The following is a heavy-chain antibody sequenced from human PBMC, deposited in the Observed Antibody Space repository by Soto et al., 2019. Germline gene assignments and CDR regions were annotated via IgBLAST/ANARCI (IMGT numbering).Heavy chain of an antibody. D-gene: IGHD3-3*01. CDR1: GGSLSKYY. J-gene: IGHJ4*02. Sequence: ASETLSLTCSVSGGSLSKYYWSWIRQPAGKGLEWIGRISTSGHVVSKVSLRSRLTMSVDMSNNHFSLKLTSVTAADTAVYYCARDNNDFCSIYPLAFECWGKGDLVTVSP. CDR3: ARDNNDFCSIYPLAFEC. V-gene: IGHV4-4*07. CDR2: ISTSGHV.